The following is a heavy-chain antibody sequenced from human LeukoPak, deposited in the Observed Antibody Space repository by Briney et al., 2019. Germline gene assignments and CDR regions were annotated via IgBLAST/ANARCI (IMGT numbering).Heavy chain of an antibody. CDR2: IYYSGST. Sequence: SETLSLTCAVYGGSFSGYYWSWIRQPPGKGLEWIGYIYYSGSTNYNPSLKSRVTISVDTSKNQFSLKLSSVTAADTAVYYCARGDRSITMTYWGQGTLVTVSS. CDR1: GGSFSGYY. J-gene: IGHJ4*02. V-gene: IGHV4-59*01. CDR3: ARGDRSITMTY. D-gene: IGHD3-22*01.